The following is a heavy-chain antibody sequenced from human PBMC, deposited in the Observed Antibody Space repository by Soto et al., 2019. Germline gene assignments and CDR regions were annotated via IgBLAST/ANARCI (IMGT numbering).Heavy chain of an antibody. CDR1: GFTFSSYS. Sequence: EVQLVESGGGLVQPGGSLRLSCAASGFTFSSYSMNWVRQAPGKGLEWVSYISSSSSTIYYADSVKGRFTISRDNAKNSLYLQMNSPRAEETAGYYCARHPERIAQIGWFDPWGQGTLVTVSS. D-gene: IGHD6-13*01. CDR3: ARHPERIAQIGWFDP. CDR2: ISSSSSTI. V-gene: IGHV3-48*01. J-gene: IGHJ5*02.